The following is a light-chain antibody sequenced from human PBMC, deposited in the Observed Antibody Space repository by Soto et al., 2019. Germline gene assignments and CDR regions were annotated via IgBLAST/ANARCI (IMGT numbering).Light chain of an antibody. CDR3: QQRTNWPYGWT. CDR2: DTS. CDR1: QSISTY. V-gene: IGKV3-11*01. Sequence: ENVLTQSPATLSLSPGERATLSCRASQSISTYVAWYQQTPGQAPRLLIYDTSKRHTGILDRFSGSGSVSDFTLTIHSLEPEDFAVYFCQQRTNWPYGWTFGQGTKLEIK. J-gene: IGKJ1*01.